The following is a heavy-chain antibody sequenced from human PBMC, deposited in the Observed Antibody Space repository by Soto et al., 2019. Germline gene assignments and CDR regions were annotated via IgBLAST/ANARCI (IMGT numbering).Heavy chain of an antibody. CDR1: GCSISSSSYY. CDR3: ARGRYYFDY. Sequence: ETLSLTCTVSGCSISSSSYYWSWIRQPPGKGLEWIGYIYHSGSTNYNPSLKSRVTISIDTSKNQFSLRLSSVTAADTAVYYCARGRYYFDYWGQGALVTVSS. V-gene: IGHV4-61*01. CDR2: IYHSGST. J-gene: IGHJ4*02.